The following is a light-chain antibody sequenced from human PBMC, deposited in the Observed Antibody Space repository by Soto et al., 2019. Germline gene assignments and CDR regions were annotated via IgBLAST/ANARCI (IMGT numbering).Light chain of an antibody. CDR1: QSVSSSY. Sequence: EIVMTQSPATLSVSPGEGATLSCRASQSVSSSYLAWYQQKPGQAPRLLIYGASNRAAGIPDRFSGSGSGTDFTLTISSLQPEDFAVYYCQQYGILPRTFGQGTKVDIK. J-gene: IGKJ1*01. CDR2: GAS. V-gene: IGKV3-20*01. CDR3: QQYGILPRT.